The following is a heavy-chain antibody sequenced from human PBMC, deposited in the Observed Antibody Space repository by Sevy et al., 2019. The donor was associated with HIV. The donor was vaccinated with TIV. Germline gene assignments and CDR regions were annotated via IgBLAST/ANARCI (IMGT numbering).Heavy chain of an antibody. J-gene: IGHJ3*02. V-gene: IGHV3-30-3*01. CDR2: ISYDGSNK. Sequence: GGSLRLSCAASGFTFSSYAMHWVRQAPGKGLEWVAVISYDGSNKYYADSVKGRFTISRDNSKNTLYLQMNSLRAEDTAVYYCARDRPFNGAFDIWGQGTMVTVSS. CDR1: GFTFSSYA. CDR3: ARDRPFNGAFDI. D-gene: IGHD2-8*01.